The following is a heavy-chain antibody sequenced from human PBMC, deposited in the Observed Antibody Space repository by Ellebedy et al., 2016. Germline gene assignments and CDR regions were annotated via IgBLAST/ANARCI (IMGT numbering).Heavy chain of an antibody. J-gene: IGHJ4*02. Sequence: ASVKVSCKASGYGLASFGLSWVRQAPGQGPEWMGWINTNTGKTKSAQFLRDRFTMMADTSTSTAYMELRSLTSNDTAVYYCARIVWFGESPTYYFDLWGQGTLVSVSS. V-gene: IGHV1-18*04. D-gene: IGHD3-10*01. CDR3: ARIVWFGESPTYYFDL. CDR1: GYGLASFG. CDR2: INTNTGKT.